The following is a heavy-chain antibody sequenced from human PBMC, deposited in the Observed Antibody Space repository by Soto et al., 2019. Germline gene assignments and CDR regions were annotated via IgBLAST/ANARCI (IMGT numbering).Heavy chain of an antibody. D-gene: IGHD6-6*01. V-gene: IGHV3-74*01. CDR3: TRGLSSSSF. CDR2: ISSDGSST. Sequence: EVQLEESGGGLVQPGGSLRLSCAASGFTFSSYGMHWVRQAAGKGMVWVSRISSDGSSTIYADSVEGRFTISRDTAKNTVYLQMNSLRAEDTAMYYCTRGLSSSSFWGQGTLVTVSS. CDR1: GFTFSSYG. J-gene: IGHJ4*02.